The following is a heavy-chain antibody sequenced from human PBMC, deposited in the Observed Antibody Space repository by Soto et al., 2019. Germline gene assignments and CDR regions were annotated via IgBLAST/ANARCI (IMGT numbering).Heavy chain of an antibody. J-gene: IGHJ3*02. Sequence: PGESLKISCKGSGYSFNSYWVGWVRQLPGKGLEWMGMIYPADSDIRYSPSFQGQVTISVDKSITTAYLQWSSLKASDTAIYYCARLSYGGNKGDAFDIWGQGTMVTVSS. V-gene: IGHV5-51*01. CDR2: IYPADSDI. CDR3: ARLSYGGNKGDAFDI. CDR1: GYSFNSYW. D-gene: IGHD2-15*01.